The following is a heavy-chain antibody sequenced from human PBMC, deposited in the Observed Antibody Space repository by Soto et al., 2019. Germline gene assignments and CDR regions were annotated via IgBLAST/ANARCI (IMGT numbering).Heavy chain of an antibody. CDR2: IYYSGST. D-gene: IGHD6-19*01. V-gene: IGHV4-59*01. Sequence: SETLSLTCTVSGGSISSYYWSWIRQPPGKGLEWIGYIYYSGSTNYNPSLKSRVTISVDTSKNQFSLKLSSVTAADTAVYYCARGSILNSGWFLDYWGQGTRVTVSS. CDR3: ARGSILNSGWFLDY. J-gene: IGHJ4*02. CDR1: GGSISSYY.